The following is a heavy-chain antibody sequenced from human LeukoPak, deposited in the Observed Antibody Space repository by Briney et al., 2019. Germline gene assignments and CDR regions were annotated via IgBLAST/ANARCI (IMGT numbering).Heavy chain of an antibody. D-gene: IGHD2-15*01. Sequence: AGGSLRLSCAASGFTFSSFWMHWVRQAPGKGLMWVSRINSDGTVTSYADSVRGRFTVSRDNAKNTLYLQMNSLRAEDTAVYYCARGGEVASLDYWGQGTLVTVSS. V-gene: IGHV3-74*01. CDR2: INSDGTVT. CDR3: ARGGEVASLDY. CDR1: GFTFSSFW. J-gene: IGHJ4*02.